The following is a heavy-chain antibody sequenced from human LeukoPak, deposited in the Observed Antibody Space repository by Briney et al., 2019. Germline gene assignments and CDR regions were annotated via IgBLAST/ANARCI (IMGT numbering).Heavy chain of an antibody. J-gene: IGHJ4*02. D-gene: IGHD2/OR15-2a*01. V-gene: IGHV1-8*01. CDR3: ARGRGNNQSKYRKLRRYYFDY. CDR1: GYTFTSYD. Sequence: GASVKVSCKASGYTFTSYDINWVRQATGQGLEWMGWMNPNSGNTGYAQKFQGRVTMTRNTSISTAYMELSSLRSVDTAVYYCARGRGNNQSKYRKLRRYYFDYWGQGTLVTVSS. CDR2: MNPNSGNT.